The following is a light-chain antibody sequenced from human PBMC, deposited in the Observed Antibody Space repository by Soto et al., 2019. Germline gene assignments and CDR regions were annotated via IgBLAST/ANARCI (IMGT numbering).Light chain of an antibody. CDR2: DAS. CDR3: QQRSNWPTT. J-gene: IGKJ4*01. V-gene: IGKV3-11*01. Sequence: EIVLTQSPATLSLSPGNRATLSCRASQSVSGYLAWYQQKPGQAPRLLIYDASNMATGIPAMFSGSGAGTVVTLAITSLEPEEFAVYYCQQRSNWPTTFGGGTKVEI. CDR1: QSVSGY.